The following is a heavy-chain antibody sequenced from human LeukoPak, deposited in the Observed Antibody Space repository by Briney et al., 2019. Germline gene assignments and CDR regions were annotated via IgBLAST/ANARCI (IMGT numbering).Heavy chain of an antibody. CDR1: GFTFSNAW. CDR3: TTVAITMVRGDIIITRSFDY. Sequence: GGSLRLSCAASGFTFSNAWMSWVRQAPGKGLEWVGRIKSKTDGGTTDYAAPVKGRFTISRDNSKNTLSLQMNSLKTEDTAVYYCTTVAITMVRGDIIITRSFDYWGQGTLVTVSS. J-gene: IGHJ4*02. CDR2: IKSKTDGGTT. V-gene: IGHV3-15*01. D-gene: IGHD3-10*01.